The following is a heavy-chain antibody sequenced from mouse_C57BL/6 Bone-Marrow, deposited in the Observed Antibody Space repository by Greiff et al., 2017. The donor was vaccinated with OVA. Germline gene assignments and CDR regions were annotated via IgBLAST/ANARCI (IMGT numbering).Heavy chain of an antibody. D-gene: IGHD1-1*01. CDR2: IDPANGNT. J-gene: IGHJ2*01. V-gene: IGHV14-3*01. Sequence: EVQLQQSVAELVRPGASVKLSCTASGFNIKNSYMHWVKQRPEQGLEWIGRIDPANGNTKYAPKFPGQATLTADTSSNTAYLPLSSLTSEDTAIYYWSKLINTVVADYWGQGTTLTVSS. CDR3: SKLINTVVADY. CDR1: GFNIKNSY.